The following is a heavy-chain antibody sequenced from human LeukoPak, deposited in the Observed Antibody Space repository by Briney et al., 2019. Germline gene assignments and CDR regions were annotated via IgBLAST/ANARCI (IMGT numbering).Heavy chain of an antibody. D-gene: IGHD6-13*01. CDR2: IYYSGNT. CDR3: ARDQIVVAGNWFDP. J-gene: IGHJ5*02. Sequence: SETLSLTCTVSGGSTSSYYWSWIRQPPGKGLEWIGDIYYSGNTNYNPSLKSRVTISIDTSKNQFSLKLRSVTAADTAVYYCARDQIVVAGNWFDPWGQGTLVTVSS. V-gene: IGHV4-59*01. CDR1: GGSTSSYY.